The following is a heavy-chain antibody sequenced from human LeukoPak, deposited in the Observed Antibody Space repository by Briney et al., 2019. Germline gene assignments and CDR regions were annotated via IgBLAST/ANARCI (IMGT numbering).Heavy chain of an antibody. CDR3: ARGQGTVTTH. CDR2: INHSGSA. Sequence: MTSETLSLTCAVSGGSFSGYYWTWIRQPPGKGLEWIGEINHSGSANYNPSLKSRVTISLDTSKNQFSLKLGSVTAADTAVYYCARGQGTVTTHWGQGTLVTVSS. V-gene: IGHV4-34*01. CDR1: GGSFSGYY. D-gene: IGHD4-17*01. J-gene: IGHJ4*02.